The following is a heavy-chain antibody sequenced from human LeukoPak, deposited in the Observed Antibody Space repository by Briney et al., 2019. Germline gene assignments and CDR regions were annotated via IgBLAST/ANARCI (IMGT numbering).Heavy chain of an antibody. CDR3: AKSNGYGLVDI. J-gene: IGHJ3*02. Sequence: SETLSLTCAVYGGSFSGYYWSWIRQPPGEGLEWIGEINHSGSTNYNPSLKSRVTISVDTSKNQFSLKLSSVTAADTAVYYCAKSNGYGLVDIWGQGTMVTVSS. CDR1: GGSFSGYY. D-gene: IGHD3-10*01. V-gene: IGHV4-34*01. CDR2: INHSGST.